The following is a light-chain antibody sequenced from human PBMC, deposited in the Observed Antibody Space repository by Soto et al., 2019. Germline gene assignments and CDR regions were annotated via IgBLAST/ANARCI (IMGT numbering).Light chain of an antibody. V-gene: IGKV3-20*01. CDR2: GAS. J-gene: IGKJ3*01. CDR1: QSVSSDY. Sequence: EIVLTQSPGTLSLSTGERATLSCRVSQSVSSDYLAWYQQKPGQAPRLLIYGASSRATGIPDRFSGSGSGTDFTLTISRLEPADFAVYYCQHYGSSSLFTFGPGTKVDIK. CDR3: QHYGSSSLFT.